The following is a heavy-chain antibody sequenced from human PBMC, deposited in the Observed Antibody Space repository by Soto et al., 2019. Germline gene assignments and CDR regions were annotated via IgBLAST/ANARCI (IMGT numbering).Heavy chain of an antibody. J-gene: IGHJ4*02. D-gene: IGHD3-22*01. CDR2: IIPIFGTA. CDR1: GGTFSSYA. V-gene: IGHV1-69*13. Sequence: SVKVSCKASGGTFSSYAISWVRQAPGQGLEWMGGIIPIFGTANYAQKFQGRVTITADESTSTAYMELNSLRGEDTAVYDCAKLWPSSGAYWGQGPLVTVSS. CDR3: AKLWPSSGAY.